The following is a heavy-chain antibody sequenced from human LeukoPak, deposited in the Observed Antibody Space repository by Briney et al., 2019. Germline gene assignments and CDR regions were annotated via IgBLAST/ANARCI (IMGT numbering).Heavy chain of an antibody. CDR3: ARAGRLPPRAFDY. CDR2: IYYSGST. D-gene: IGHD1-14*01. V-gene: IGHV4-39*07. CDR1: GGSISSYY. Sequence: PSETLSLTCTVSGGSISSYYWGWIRQPPGKGLEWIGSIYYSGSTYYNPSLKSRVTISVDTSKNQFSLKLSSVTAADTAVYYCARAGRLPPRAFDYWGQGTLVTVSS. J-gene: IGHJ4*02.